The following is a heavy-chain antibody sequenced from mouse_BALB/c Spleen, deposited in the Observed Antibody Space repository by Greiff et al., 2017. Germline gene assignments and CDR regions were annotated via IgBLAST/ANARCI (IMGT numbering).Heavy chain of an antibody. CDR3: TGGSAGPFAY. V-gene: IGHV1S81*02. J-gene: IGHJ3*01. D-gene: IGHD1-1*02. CDR1: GYTFTGYY. CDR2: INPGNGGT. Sequence: QVQLQQSGAELVKPGASVKMSCKASGYTFTGYYMYWVKQRPGQGLEWIGEINPGNGGTNYNEKFKSKATLTVDNSSSTAYMQLSSLTSEDSAVYYCTGGSAGPFAYWGQGTLVTVSA.